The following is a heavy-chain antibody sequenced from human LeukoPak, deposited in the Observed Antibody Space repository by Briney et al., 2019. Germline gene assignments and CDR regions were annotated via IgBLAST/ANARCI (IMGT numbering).Heavy chain of an antibody. J-gene: IGHJ4*02. D-gene: IGHD3-10*01. CDR1: GFPFGDYA. V-gene: IGHV3-49*04. CDR2: IRAKAYGGTT. CDR3: TRHYWIYGLGSYYFDF. Sequence: PGGSLRLSCTASGFPFGDYAMNWVRQAPGKGLEWVGFIRAKAYGGTTEYAASVKGRFTISRDDSRSIAYLQMNSLKTEDTAVYYCTRHYWIYGLGSYYFDFWGQGTLVTVSS.